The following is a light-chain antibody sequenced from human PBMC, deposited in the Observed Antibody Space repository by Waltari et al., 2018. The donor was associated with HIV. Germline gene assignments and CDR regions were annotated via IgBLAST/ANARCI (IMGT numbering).Light chain of an antibody. V-gene: IGLV3-21*01. CDR3: QVWISSNDVV. CDR1: AIATHS. Sequence: SYALIQPLSVSAALGQTAFLTCGGSAIATHSVPWYRQRPGQAPEVVIYDDNERHPGFSERFSGSNSGTTATLAITRVEAGDEADYYCQVWISSNDVVFGGGTKLTVL. J-gene: IGLJ2*01. CDR2: DDN.